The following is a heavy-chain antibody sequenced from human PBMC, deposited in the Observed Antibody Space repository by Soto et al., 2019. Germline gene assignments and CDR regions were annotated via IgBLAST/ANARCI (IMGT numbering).Heavy chain of an antibody. Sequence: GASVKVSCKTSGYTFSSYSINWVRQAPGQGLEWMAWISTNSGNTHYAERVQGRVTVTLDKSARTAFMEMWGLTSDDTAVYCCARDNGYYDFWG. D-gene: IGHD2-8*01. CDR1: GYTFSSYS. CDR2: ISTNSGNT. J-gene: IGHJ4*03. V-gene: IGHV1-18*01. CDR3: ARDNGYYDF.